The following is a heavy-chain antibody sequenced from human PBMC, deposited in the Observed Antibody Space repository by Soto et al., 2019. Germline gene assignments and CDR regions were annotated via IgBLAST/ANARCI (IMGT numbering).Heavy chain of an antibody. J-gene: IGHJ4*02. V-gene: IGHV4-31*03. CDR2: IYHTGST. D-gene: IGHD3-16*02. Sequence: SDTLSLTCTVSGVTVSSDAYYWSWIRQPPGKGLEWIGNIYHTGSTYYSPSLESRVDISLDRSTNQFSLRLSSVTAADTAVYYCARYRFSGTKWSKFDYWGQGTLVTVS. CDR3: ARYRFSGTKWSKFDY. CDR1: GVTVSSDAYY.